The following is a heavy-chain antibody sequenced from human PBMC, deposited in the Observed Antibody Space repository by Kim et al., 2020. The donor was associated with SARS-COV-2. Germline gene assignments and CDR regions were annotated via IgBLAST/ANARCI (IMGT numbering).Heavy chain of an antibody. CDR1: GGSISSSSYY. CDR3: ARLRLALHFDY. V-gene: IGHV4-39*01. D-gene: IGHD6-19*01. Sequence: SETLSLTCTVSGGSISSSSYYWGWIRQPPGKGLEWIGSIYYSGSTYYNPSLKSRVTISVDTSKNQFSLKLSSVTAADTAVYYCARLRLALHFDYWGQGTLVTVSS. J-gene: IGHJ4*02. CDR2: IYYSGST.